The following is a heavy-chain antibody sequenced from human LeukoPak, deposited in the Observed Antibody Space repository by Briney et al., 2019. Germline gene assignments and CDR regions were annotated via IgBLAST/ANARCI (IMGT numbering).Heavy chain of an antibody. CDR1: GGSISSGDYY. CDR2: IYYSGST. V-gene: IGHV4-30-4*01. Sequence: PSQTLSLTCTVSGGSISSGDYYWSWIRQPPGKGLEWIGYIYYSGSTYYNPSLKSRVTISVDTSKNQFSLKPSSVTAADTAVYYCARDSITFGGVIVQDYWGQGTLVTVSS. D-gene: IGHD3-16*02. CDR3: ARDSITFGGVIVQDY. J-gene: IGHJ4*02.